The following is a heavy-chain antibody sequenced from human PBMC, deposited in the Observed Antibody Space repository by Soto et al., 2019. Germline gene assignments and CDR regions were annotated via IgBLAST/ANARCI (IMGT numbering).Heavy chain of an antibody. V-gene: IGHV4-59*08. D-gene: IGHD6-19*01. CDR3: ARHDTNGWYVDQ. CDR1: GGSISSYY. J-gene: IGHJ4*02. Sequence: QVQLQESGPGLVKPSETLSLTCTVSGGSISSYYWTWIRQPPGGGLEWIGHIYYSGNTNYNPSLKSRVTISVDMSKNQFSLKLSSVTAADTAVYYCARHDTNGWYVDQWGQGTLVTVSS. CDR2: IYYSGNT.